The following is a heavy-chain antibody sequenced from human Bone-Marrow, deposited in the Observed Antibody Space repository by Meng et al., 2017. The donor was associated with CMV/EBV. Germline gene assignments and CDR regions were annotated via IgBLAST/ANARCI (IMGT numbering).Heavy chain of an antibody. CDR3: ARDVGYCSSTSCRYSGGDYYGMDV. J-gene: IGHJ6*02. V-gene: IGHV3-30-3*01. D-gene: IGHD2-2*01. CDR2: ISYDGSNK. Sequence: GESLKISCAASGFTFSSYAMHWVRQAPGKGLEGVAVISYDGSNKYYADSVKGRFTISRDNSKNTLYLQMNSLRAEDTAVYYCARDVGYCSSTSCRYSGGDYYGMDVWGQGTTVTVSS. CDR1: GFTFSSYA.